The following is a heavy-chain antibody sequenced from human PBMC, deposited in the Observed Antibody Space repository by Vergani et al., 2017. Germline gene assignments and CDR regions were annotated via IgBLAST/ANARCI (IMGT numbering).Heavy chain of an antibody. CDR1: GFTFSSYD. V-gene: IGHV3-13*01. CDR2: IGTAGDT. D-gene: IGHD3-22*01. CDR3: ARASRGVVNAGLFDY. Sequence: EVQLVESGGGLVQPGGSLRLSCAASGFTFSSYDMHWVRKATGKGLEWVSAIGTAGDTYYPGSVKGRFTISRENAKNSLYLQMNSLRAGDTAVYYCARASRGVVNAGLFDYWGQGTLVTVSS. J-gene: IGHJ4*02.